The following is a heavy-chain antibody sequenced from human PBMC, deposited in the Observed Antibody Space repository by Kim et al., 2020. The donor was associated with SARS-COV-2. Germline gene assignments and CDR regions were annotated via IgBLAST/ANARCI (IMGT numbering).Heavy chain of an antibody. CDR2: MFPTGTT. CDR1: GGSIFGFY. Sequence: SETLSLSCSVSGGSIFGFYWSWVRQPAGKRPEWLGRMFPTGTTNLNPSLQSRLTMSVDNYKKQLSLQLTSVNAADTAVYYCVRESYDGNGYIRFDSWGQGILVTVSS. D-gene: IGHD5-12*01. J-gene: IGHJ5*01. V-gene: IGHV4-4*07. CDR3: VRESYDGNGYIRFDS.